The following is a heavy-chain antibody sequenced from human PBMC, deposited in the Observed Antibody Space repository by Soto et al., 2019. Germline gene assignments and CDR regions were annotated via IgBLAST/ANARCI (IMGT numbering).Heavy chain of an antibody. Sequence: EVQLVESGGGLVQPGGSLRLSCAASGFSFSDSAMHWVRQASGKGLEWIARIRSKANSYLIAYDESVRGRFIISRDDSKNMAYLQMNDLNTEDTAIYYCARGGEMRLNDYWCQGTPVTVS. V-gene: IGHV3-73*02. CDR2: IRSKANSYLI. D-gene: IGHD3-16*01. CDR3: ARGGEMRLNDY. CDR1: GFSFSDSA. J-gene: IGHJ4*02.